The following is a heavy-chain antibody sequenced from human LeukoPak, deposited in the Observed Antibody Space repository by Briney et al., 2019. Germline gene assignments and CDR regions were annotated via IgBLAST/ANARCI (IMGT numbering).Heavy chain of an antibody. Sequence: GGSLRLSCAASGFTFSSYEMNWVRQAPGMGLEWVSYIDGSGSRIYYLDSVKGRFTISRDNARNSLYLQMNSLRVEDTAVYYCAREVKVARTTWRFDPWGQGTLVTVSS. V-gene: IGHV3-48*03. J-gene: IGHJ5*02. CDR1: GFTFSSYE. CDR2: IDGSGSRI. CDR3: AREVKVARTTWRFDP. D-gene: IGHD2-2*01.